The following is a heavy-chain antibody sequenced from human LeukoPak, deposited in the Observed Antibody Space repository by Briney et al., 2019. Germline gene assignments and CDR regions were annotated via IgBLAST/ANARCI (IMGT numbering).Heavy chain of an antibody. CDR3: ARLNRITMVRGVIIGSTWFDP. J-gene: IGHJ5*02. CDR1: GYTFTGYY. D-gene: IGHD3-10*01. Sequence: ASVKVSCKASGYTFTGYYMHWVRQAPGQGLEWMGWINPNSGGTGYAQKFQGRVTMTRNTSISTAYMELSSLRSEDTAVYYCARLNRITMVRGVIIGSTWFDPWGQGTLVTVSS. CDR2: INPNSGGT. V-gene: IGHV1-2*02.